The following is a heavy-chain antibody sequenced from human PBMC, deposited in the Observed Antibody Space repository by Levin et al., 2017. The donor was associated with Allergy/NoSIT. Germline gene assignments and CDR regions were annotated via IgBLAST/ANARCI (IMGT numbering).Heavy chain of an antibody. V-gene: IGHV3-13*01. CDR2: IGTAGDT. CDR1: GFTFSSYD. CDR3: ARDRSTMEFDY. D-gene: IGHD3-10*01. Sequence: PGGSLRLSCAASGFTFSSYDMHWVRQATGKGLEWVSAIGTAGDTYYPGSVKGRFTISRENAKNSLYLQMNSLRAGDTAVYYCARDRSTMEFDYWGQGTLVTVSS. J-gene: IGHJ4*02.